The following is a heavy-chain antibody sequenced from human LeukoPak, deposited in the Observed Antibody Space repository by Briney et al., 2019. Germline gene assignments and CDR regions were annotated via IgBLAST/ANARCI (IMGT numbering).Heavy chain of an antibody. D-gene: IGHD3-3*01. CDR2: ISSSDSTI. Sequence: GGSLRLSCAASGFTFSNYWMSWVRQAPGKGLEWVSYISSSDSTIYYADSVKGRFTISRDNAKNSLYLQMNSLRAEDTAVYYCARDYDFWSGFPPLFDYWGQGTLVTVSS. CDR1: GFTFSNYW. CDR3: ARDYDFWSGFPPLFDY. V-gene: IGHV3-48*04. J-gene: IGHJ4*02.